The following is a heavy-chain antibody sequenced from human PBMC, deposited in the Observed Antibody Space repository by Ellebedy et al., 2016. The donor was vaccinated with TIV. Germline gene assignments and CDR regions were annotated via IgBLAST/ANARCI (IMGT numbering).Heavy chain of an antibody. CDR2: LRSGGTPT. Sequence: GESLKISCSASGFTFSHYGMHWVRQAPGKGLEWVAFLRSGGTPTYYTESVKDRFTISRDNSRTTLFLQMNSLRTDDTALYFCVNDCLVDNFDVWGRGTMVTVSS. D-gene: IGHD5/OR15-5a*01. CDR1: GFTFSHYG. V-gene: IGHV3-30*02. J-gene: IGHJ3*01. CDR3: VNDCLVDNFDV.